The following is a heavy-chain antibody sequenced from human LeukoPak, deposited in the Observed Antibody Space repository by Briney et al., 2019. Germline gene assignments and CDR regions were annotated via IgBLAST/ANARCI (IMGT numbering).Heavy chain of an antibody. CDR1: GGSISSYY. CDR3: ARIAVAVNWFDP. J-gene: IGHJ5*02. V-gene: IGHV4-59*01. CDR2: IYYSGST. D-gene: IGHD6-19*01. Sequence: SETLSLTCTVSGGSISSYYWSWIRQPPGKGPEWIGYIYYSGSTNYNPSLKSRVTISVDTSKNQFSLKLSSVTAADTAVYYCARIAVAVNWFDPWGQGTLVTVSS.